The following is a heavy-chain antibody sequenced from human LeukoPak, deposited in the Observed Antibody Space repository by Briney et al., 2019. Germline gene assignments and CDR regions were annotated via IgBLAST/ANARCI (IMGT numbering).Heavy chain of an antibody. D-gene: IGHD6-19*01. Sequence: GESLKISCKGSGYSFTSYWIGWVRQMPGKGLEWMGIIYPGDSDTRYSPSFQGQVTISADKSISTAYLQWSSLKASDTAMYYCARPASAYSSGWYYFDYWGQGTLVTVSS. CDR2: IYPGDSDT. J-gene: IGHJ4*02. CDR1: GYSFTSYW. CDR3: ARPASAYSSGWYYFDY. V-gene: IGHV5-51*01.